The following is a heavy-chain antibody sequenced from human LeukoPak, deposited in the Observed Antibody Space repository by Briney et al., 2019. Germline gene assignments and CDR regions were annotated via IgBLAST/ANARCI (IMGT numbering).Heavy chain of an antibody. CDR3: ARGTDIVVVVAVTDAFDI. Sequence: SETLSLTCAVSGYSISSGYYWGWMRQPPGKGLEGVGTIYHSGSTYYNPSLKSRVTISVDTSKNQFSLKLSSVTAADTAVYYCARGTDIVVVVAVTDAFDIWGQGTMVTVSS. CDR2: IYHSGST. D-gene: IGHD2-15*01. V-gene: IGHV4-38-2*01. J-gene: IGHJ3*02. CDR1: GYSISSGYY.